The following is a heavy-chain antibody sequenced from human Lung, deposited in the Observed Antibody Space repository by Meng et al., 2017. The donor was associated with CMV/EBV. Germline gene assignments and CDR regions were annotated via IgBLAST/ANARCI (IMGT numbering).Heavy chain of an antibody. Sequence: SCATSGFTFSTYAMNWVRQAPGKGLEWVSTINSGSRGTIFYANSVRGRFTISRDDSRNTLYLQMISLRAEDTAIYYCAKRLPYYSMDVWGQGTAVTVSS. J-gene: IGHJ6*01. CDR2: INSGSRGTI. V-gene: IGHV3-23*01. D-gene: IGHD2-15*01. CDR3: AKRLPYYSMDV. CDR1: GFTFSTYA.